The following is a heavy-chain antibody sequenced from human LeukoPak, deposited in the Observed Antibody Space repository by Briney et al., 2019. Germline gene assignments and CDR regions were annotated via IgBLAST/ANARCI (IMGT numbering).Heavy chain of an antibody. V-gene: IGHV4-61*08. CDR2: VYYTGTT. D-gene: IGHD5-18*01. CDR3: ARAGYSSGYVGGFDY. CDR1: AGSVSNGDYY. Sequence: SETLSLACTVSAGSVSNGDYYWSWLRQPPGKALEWIGFVYYTGTTYYTPSLEGRATISVDTSKNQFSVKLTSVTAADTAVYYCARAGYSSGYVGGFDYWGQGALVTVSS. J-gene: IGHJ4*02.